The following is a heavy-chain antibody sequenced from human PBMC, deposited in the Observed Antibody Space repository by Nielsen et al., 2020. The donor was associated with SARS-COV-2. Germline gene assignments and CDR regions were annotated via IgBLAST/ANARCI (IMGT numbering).Heavy chain of an antibody. CDR1: GFTFSSYA. V-gene: IGHV3-23*01. Sequence: GGSLTLSSAAFGFTFSSYAMSWVRQAPGKGLEWVSAISGSGGSTYYADSVKGRFTMSRDNSKNTLYLQMNSLRAEDTAVYYCAKFRRLRYYYYMDVWSKGTTVTVSS. J-gene: IGHJ6*03. CDR2: ISGSGGST. CDR3: AKFRRLRYYYYMDV.